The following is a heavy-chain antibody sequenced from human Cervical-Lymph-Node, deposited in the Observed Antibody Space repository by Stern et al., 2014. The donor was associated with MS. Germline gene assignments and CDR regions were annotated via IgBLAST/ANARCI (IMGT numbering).Heavy chain of an antibody. Sequence: VQLVQSGGGLVQPGRSLRLSCAVSGLTFDDYAMHWVRQVPGKGLEWVSGISWNSDNIGYAESVKGRFTISRDNVKNSLYLQMNTLRAEDTAFYYCVKDGSSSLTGRAFGIWGQGTMVTVSS. J-gene: IGHJ3*02. CDR2: ISWNSDNI. CDR3: VKDGSSSLTGRAFGI. V-gene: IGHV3-9*01. D-gene: IGHD6-13*01. CDR1: GLTFDDYA.